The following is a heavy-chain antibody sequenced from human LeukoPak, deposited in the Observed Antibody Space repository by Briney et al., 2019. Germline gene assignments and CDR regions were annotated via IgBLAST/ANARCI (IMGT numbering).Heavy chain of an antibody. V-gene: IGHV4-31*03. CDR1: GGSISSGGHY. Sequence: PSETLSLTCTVSGGSISSGGHYWSWIRQHPGKGLEWIGYIYYSGSTYYNPSLKSRVTISVDTSKNQFSLKLSSVTAADTAVYYCAREEANWNYYFDYWGQGTLVTVSS. J-gene: IGHJ4*02. CDR2: IYYSGST. D-gene: IGHD1-7*01. CDR3: AREEANWNYYFDY.